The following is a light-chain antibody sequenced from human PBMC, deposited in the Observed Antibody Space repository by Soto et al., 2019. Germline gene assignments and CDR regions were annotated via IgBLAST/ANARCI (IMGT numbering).Light chain of an antibody. CDR3: CSYAGSSTLV. CDR2: EGS. Sequence: QSALTQPASVSGSPGQSFTISCTGTSSDVGSYKFVSWYQQHPVKAPKLMIYEGSKRPSGVSNRFSGSKSGNTASLTISGLQAEDEADYYCCSYAGSSTLVFGGGTKLTVL. J-gene: IGLJ2*01. V-gene: IGLV2-23*01. CDR1: SSDVGSYKF.